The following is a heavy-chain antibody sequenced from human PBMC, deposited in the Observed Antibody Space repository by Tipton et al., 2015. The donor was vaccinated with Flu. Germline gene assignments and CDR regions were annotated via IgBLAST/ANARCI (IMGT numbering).Heavy chain of an antibody. J-gene: IGHJ4*02. CDR1: SGSIRSTNYF. D-gene: IGHD3-10*02. V-gene: IGHV4-39*01. CDR2: IYPSGTT. Sequence: GLVKPSETLSLTCTVSSGSIRSTNYFCAWIRQPPGKRLELIGSIYPSGTTYYNPSLKSRVTISVDTSKNQFSLKLLSVTAADTAVYYCARLSYYDVDLKNFYFDYWGQGTLVTVSS. CDR3: ARLSYYDVDLKNFYFDY.